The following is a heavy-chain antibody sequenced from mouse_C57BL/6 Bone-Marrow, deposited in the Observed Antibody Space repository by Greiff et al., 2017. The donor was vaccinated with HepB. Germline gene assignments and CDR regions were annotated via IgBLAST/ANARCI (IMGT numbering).Heavy chain of an antibody. D-gene: IGHD1-1*01. CDR2: IDPSDSYT. V-gene: IGHV1-50*01. CDR3: ASRYPFTTVEKG. Sequence: VQLQQPGAELVKPGASVKLSCKASGYTFTSYWMQWVKQRPGQGLEWIGEIDPSDSYTNYNKKFKGKATLTVDTSSSTAYMQLSSLTSEDSAVYYCASRYPFTTVEKGWGKGTLVTVSA. CDR1: GYTFTSYW. J-gene: IGHJ3*01.